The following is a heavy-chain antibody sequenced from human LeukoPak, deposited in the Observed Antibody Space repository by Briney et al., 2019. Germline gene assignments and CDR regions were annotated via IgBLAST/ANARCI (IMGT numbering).Heavy chain of an antibody. CDR1: GFMFNKYG. CDR2: ISGGGGRT. Sequence: PGGSLRLSCVASGFMFNKYGMSWVRQAPGKGLEWVSVISGGGGRTYYGDSVKGRFTVSRDDSKNTLYLQMNSLRAEDTAVYYCAKDGGLWVSAHWGDSWGRGTLVTVSS. D-gene: IGHD7-27*01. CDR3: AKDGGLWVSAHWGDS. J-gene: IGHJ4*02. V-gene: IGHV3-23*01.